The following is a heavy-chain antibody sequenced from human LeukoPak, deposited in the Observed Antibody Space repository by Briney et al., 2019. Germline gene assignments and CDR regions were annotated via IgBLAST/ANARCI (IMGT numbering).Heavy chain of an antibody. CDR2: IYYSAST. Sequence: SETLSLTCTVSGGFISSSTYYWGWIRQPPGKGLEWIGSIYYSASTYYHPSLKSRVTISVDTSKNQFSLKLSSVTAADTAMYYCAREGDANWFDPWGQGTLVTVSS. CDR3: AREGDANWFDP. D-gene: IGHD2-21*01. J-gene: IGHJ5*02. V-gene: IGHV4-39*07. CDR1: GGFISSSTYY.